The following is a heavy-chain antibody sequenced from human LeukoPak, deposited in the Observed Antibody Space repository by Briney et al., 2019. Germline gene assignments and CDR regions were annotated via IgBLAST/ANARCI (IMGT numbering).Heavy chain of an antibody. V-gene: IGHV3-30-3*01. D-gene: IGHD3-22*01. CDR1: GFTFSNYA. Sequence: PGRSLRLSCAASGFTFSNYAMRWVRQAPGKGLEWVAVVSYDGTNKYSADSVKGRFTISRDNSKNTVYLQMNSLRPEDTAVYYCARDSGTNGYYFEYFHHWGQGTLVTVSS. J-gene: IGHJ1*01. CDR3: ARDSGTNGYYFEYFHH. CDR2: VSYDGTNK.